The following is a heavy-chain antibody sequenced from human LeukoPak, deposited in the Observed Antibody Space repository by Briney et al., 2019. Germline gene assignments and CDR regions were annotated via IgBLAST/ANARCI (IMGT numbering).Heavy chain of an antibody. V-gene: IGHV3-7*01. CDR2: IKQDVSEK. J-gene: IGHJ6*03. CDR1: GFTFSTYW. Sequence: GRSLRLSCAASGFTFSTYWMSWVRQAPGKGLEWVANIKQDVSEKYYVDSVKGRFTISRDNAKNSLYLQMNSLRAEDTAVYYCARVQRKYQLPRLNDYDYMDVWGKGTTVTISS. D-gene: IGHD2-2*01. CDR3: ARVQRKYQLPRLNDYDYMDV.